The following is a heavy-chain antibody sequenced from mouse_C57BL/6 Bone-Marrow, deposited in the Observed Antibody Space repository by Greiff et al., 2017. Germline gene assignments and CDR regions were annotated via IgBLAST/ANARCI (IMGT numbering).Heavy chain of an antibody. J-gene: IGHJ1*03. V-gene: IGHV1-9*01. CDR2: ILPGSGST. Sequence: VKLQQSGAELMKPGASVKLSCKATGYTFTGYWIEWVKQRPGHGLEWIGEILPGSGSTNYNEKFKGKATFTADTSSNTAYMQLSSLTTEDSAIYYCARDYGSSSYWYFDVWGTGTTGTVSS. CDR1: GYTFTGYW. CDR3: ARDYGSSSYWYFDV. D-gene: IGHD1-1*01.